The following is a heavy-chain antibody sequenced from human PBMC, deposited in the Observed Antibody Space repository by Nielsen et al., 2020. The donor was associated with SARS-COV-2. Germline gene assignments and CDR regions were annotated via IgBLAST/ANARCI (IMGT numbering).Heavy chain of an antibody. J-gene: IGHJ5*02. V-gene: IGHV4-34*01. D-gene: IGHD2-2*01. CDR3: ARGIVVVLAANNWFDP. CDR2: INHSGST. Sequence: WIRQPPGKGLEWIGEINHSGSTNYNPSLKSRVTISVDTSKNQFSLKLSSVTAADTAVYYCARGIVVVLAANNWFDPWGQGTLVTVSS.